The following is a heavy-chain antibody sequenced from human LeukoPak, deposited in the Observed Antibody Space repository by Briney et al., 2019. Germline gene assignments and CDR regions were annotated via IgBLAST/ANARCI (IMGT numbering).Heavy chain of an antibody. J-gene: IGHJ5*02. V-gene: IGHV3-21*01. CDR1: GFTFSTYS. CDR3: ATDLIHYYASGAKT. CDR2: ISTSGSYI. D-gene: IGHD3-10*01. Sequence: GGSLRLSCAASGFTFSTYSMNWVRQAPGKGLEWVSSISTSGSYIYYANSMKGRFTISRDNAKNSLYLQMNSLRVEDSAVYYCATDLIHYYASGAKTWGQGTLVTVSS.